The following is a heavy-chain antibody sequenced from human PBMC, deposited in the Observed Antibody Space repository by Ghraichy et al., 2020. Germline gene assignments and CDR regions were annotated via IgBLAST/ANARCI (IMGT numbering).Heavy chain of an antibody. D-gene: IGHD4-23*01. CDR3: ARDLRDDGGDWFDP. CDR1: GGSISSYY. V-gene: IGHV4-59*01. CDR2: IYYSGST. Sequence: ETLSLTCTVSGGSISSYYWSWIRQPPGKGLEWIGYIYYSGSTNYNPSLKSRVTISVDTSKNQFSLKLSSVTAADTAVYYCARDLRDDGGDWFDPWGQGTLVTVSS. J-gene: IGHJ5*02.